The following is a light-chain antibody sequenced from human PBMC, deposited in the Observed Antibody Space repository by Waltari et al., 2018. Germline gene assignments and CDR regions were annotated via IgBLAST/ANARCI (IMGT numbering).Light chain of an antibody. CDR2: AAS. CDR1: QYITGSS. J-gene: IGKJ4*01. CDR3: QQYDGSVVT. Sequence: EIVLTHSPGTLSLSHGERVTLSCLASQYITGSSITWYLQKPGQAPRLLIYAASSRAPGVPDRFSGSGSGTDFTLTISRLEPEDSAVYYCQQYDGSVVTFGGGTKVEIK. V-gene: IGKV3-20*01.